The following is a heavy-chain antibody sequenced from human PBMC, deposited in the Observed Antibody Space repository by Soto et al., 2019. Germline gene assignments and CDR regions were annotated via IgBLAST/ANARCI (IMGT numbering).Heavy chain of an antibody. CDR3: ASGTNGAFFVY. J-gene: IGHJ4*02. CDR1: GFTFSDYY. D-gene: IGHD2-8*01. V-gene: IGHV3-11*01. Sequence: QVQLVESGGGLVKPGGSLRLSCAASGFTFSDYYMSWIRQAPGKGLEWVSYISSRSSTIFYADSVKGRFTISRDNVKNSRYLQMNRRRAEDTAVYYCASGTNGAFFVYWGQGILVTVSS. CDR2: ISSRSSTI.